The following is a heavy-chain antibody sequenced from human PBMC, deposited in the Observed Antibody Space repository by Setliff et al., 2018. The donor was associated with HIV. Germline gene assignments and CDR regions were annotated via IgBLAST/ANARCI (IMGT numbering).Heavy chain of an antibody. CDR3: AKSVFGYEKKFDY. D-gene: IGHD5-12*01. CDR1: GFTFSSYA. CDR2: ISGSGGNT. Sequence: HPGGSLRLSCAASGFTFSSYAMSWVRQAPGKGLEWVSTISGSGGNTYSADSVKGRFTISRDNSKNTLYLQMNSLRADDTAVYYCAKSVFGYEKKFDYWGQGTLVTVSS. V-gene: IGHV3-23*01. J-gene: IGHJ4*02.